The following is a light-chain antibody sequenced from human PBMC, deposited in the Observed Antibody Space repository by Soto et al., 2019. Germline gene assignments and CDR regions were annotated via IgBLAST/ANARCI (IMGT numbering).Light chain of an antibody. Sequence: EIVMTQSPATLSVSPGERATLSCRASQSVSSNFAWYQQKPGQAPRLLIYGASTRATGIPARFSGSGSGTAFTLTISSLQSEDFAVYYCQQYNNCPPMSFGQGTKVEIK. V-gene: IGKV3-15*01. CDR1: QSVSSN. CDR3: QQYNNCPPMS. CDR2: GAS. J-gene: IGKJ1*01.